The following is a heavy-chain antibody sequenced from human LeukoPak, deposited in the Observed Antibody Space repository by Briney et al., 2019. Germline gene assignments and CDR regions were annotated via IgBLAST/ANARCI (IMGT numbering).Heavy chain of an antibody. V-gene: IGHV4-59*01. J-gene: IGHJ6*03. CDR3: TRGSIAYYYMDV. D-gene: IGHD3-22*01. CDR2: IYYSGST. Sequence: PSETLSLTCTVSGGSISSYYWSWIRQPPGKGLEWIGYIYYSGSTNYNPSLKSRVTISVDTSKNQFSLKLSSVTAADTAVYYCTRGSIAYYYMDVWGKGTTVTISS. CDR1: GGSISSYY.